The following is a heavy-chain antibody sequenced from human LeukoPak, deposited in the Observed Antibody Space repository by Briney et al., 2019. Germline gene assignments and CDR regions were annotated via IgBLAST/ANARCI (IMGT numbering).Heavy chain of an antibody. CDR2: IKRDGSEK. CDR3: ARDEGPTVTTPYFDY. CDR1: GFTFSSYW. V-gene: IGHV3-7*01. D-gene: IGHD4-17*01. J-gene: IGHJ4*02. Sequence: GGSLRLSCAASGFTFSSYWMSWVRQAPGKGLEWVANIKRDGSEKYYVDSVKGRFTISRDNAKNSLYLQMNSLRAEDTAVYYCARDEGPTVTTPYFDYWGQGTLVTVSS.